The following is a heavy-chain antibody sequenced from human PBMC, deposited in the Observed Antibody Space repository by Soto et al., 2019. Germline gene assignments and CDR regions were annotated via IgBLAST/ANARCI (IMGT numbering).Heavy chain of an antibody. Sequence: QVQLQESGPGLVKPSGTMSLTCAVSGGSISSSNWWSWVRHPPGKGLEWLGEIYHSGSTNYNPSLKSRVTISVDKSKHQFSLKLSSVTAANLAVYYWAIVQAAGSDYWGQGTLVTFSS. J-gene: IGHJ4*02. D-gene: IGHD3-10*01. CDR2: IYHSGST. CDR3: AIVQAAGSDY. V-gene: IGHV4-4*02. CDR1: GGSISSSNW.